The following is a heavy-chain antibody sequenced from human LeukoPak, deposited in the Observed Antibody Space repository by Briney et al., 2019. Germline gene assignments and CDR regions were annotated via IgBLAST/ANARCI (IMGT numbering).Heavy chain of an antibody. CDR1: GGSISSYH. Sequence: PSETLSLTCTVSGGSISSYHWSWIRQPPGKGLEWIGYIHYSGSTNYNPYLKSRITMSVDTAKNEFSLKLTSVTAADTAVFYCVRKGSSGFDYWGQGTLVTVSS. CDR2: IHYSGST. D-gene: IGHD3-10*01. J-gene: IGHJ4*02. CDR3: VRKGSSGFDY. V-gene: IGHV4-59*08.